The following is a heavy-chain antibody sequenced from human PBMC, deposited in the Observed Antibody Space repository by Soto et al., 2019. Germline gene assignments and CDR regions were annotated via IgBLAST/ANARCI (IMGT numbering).Heavy chain of an antibody. CDR2: ISHGVPTI. D-gene: IGHD3-9*01. J-gene: IGHJ4*02. Sequence: GGSLRLSCAASGFSFSLYAMNWVRQAPGKGLEWISYISHGVPTIYYAQSVKGRFTVSRDNAKNSLFLQMNSLRDEDTATYYCAREDWDQRRKFFDHWGQGVRVTVSS. V-gene: IGHV3-48*02. CDR3: AREDWDQRRKFFDH. CDR1: GFSFSLYA.